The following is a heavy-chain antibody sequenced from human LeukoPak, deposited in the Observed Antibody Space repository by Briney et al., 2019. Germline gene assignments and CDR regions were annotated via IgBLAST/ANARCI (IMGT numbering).Heavy chain of an antibody. D-gene: IGHD3-9*01. CDR1: GDAISRGGYS. CDR2: IYHTGGT. CDR3: VRGVDIGNSFDY. Sequence: SETLSLTCSVSGDAISRGGYSWNWFRQPPEKGLEWIGYIYHTGGTSYNPSLKSRVVMSVDTSKNQFSLKLTSVTAADAAVYYCVRGVDIGNSFDYWGPGTLVIVSS. J-gene: IGHJ4*02. V-gene: IGHV4-30-2*01.